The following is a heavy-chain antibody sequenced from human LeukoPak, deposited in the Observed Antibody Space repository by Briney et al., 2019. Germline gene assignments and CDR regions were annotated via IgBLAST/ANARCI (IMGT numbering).Heavy chain of an antibody. D-gene: IGHD1-26*01. CDR3: AKERGRGSYFPLDY. CDR1: GFTFSSYA. Sequence: GGSLRLSCVASGFTFSSYAMSWFRQAPGKGLEWVSAISGSGGSTYYADSVKGRFTISRDNSKNTLYLQMNSLRAEDTAVYYCAKERGRGSYFPLDYWGQGTLVTVSS. CDR2: ISGSGGST. J-gene: IGHJ4*02. V-gene: IGHV3-23*01.